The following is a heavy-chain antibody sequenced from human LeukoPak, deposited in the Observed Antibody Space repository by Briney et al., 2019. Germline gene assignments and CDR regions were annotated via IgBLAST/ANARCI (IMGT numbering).Heavy chain of an antibody. CDR3: ARTNLADFWSGYYRYYYYYMDV. V-gene: IGHV1-18*01. CDR1: GYTFTSYG. CDR2: ISAYNGNT. Sequence: ASVKVSCKASGYTFTSYGIGWVRQAPGQGLEWMGWISAYNGNTNYAQKLQGRVTMTTDTSTSTAYMELRSLRSDDTAVYYCARTNLADFWSGYYRYYYYYMDVWGKGTTVTVSS. D-gene: IGHD3-3*01. J-gene: IGHJ6*03.